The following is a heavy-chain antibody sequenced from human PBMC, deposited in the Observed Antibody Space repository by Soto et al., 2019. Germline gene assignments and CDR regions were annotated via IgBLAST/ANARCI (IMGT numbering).Heavy chain of an antibody. CDR3: ARPRKSSSWPYYYYGMNV. D-gene: IGHD6-13*01. Sequence: PSETLSLTCTVSGGSISSSSYYWGWIRQPPGKGLEWIGSIYNGGTTYYNPSLKSRVTISVDTSKNQFSLKLSSVTAADTAVYYCARPRKSSSWPYYYYGMNVWGQGTTVTVSS. CDR2: IYNGGTT. CDR1: GGSISSSSYY. V-gene: IGHV4-39*01. J-gene: IGHJ6*02.